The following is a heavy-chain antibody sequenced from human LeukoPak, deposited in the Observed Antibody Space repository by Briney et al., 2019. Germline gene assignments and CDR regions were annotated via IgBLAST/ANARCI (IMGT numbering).Heavy chain of an antibody. CDR2: IYHSGTT. V-gene: IGHV4-38-2*01. CDR1: GYSISSGYY. J-gene: IGHJ4*02. Sequence: SETLSLTCAVSGYSISSGYYWGWIRQPPGKGLEWIGNIYHSGTTYYYPSLKSRVAISVDTSKTQFSLKMTSVTAADTAVYYCARQGGSYYGYWGQGTLVTVSS. CDR3: ARQGGSYYGY. D-gene: IGHD1-26*01.